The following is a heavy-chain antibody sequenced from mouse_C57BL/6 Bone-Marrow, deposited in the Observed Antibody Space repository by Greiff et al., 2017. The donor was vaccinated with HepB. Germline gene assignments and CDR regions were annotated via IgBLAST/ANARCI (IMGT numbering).Heavy chain of an antibody. J-gene: IGHJ2*01. CDR1: GYSITSDY. Sequence: VQLQQSGPGLAKPSQTLSLTCSVTGYSITSDYWNWIRKFPGNKLEYMGYISYSGSTYYNPSLKSRIPTTRDTSKNQYYLQLNSVTTEDTATYYCARSPSYYYGSSYDFDYWGQGTTLTVSS. CDR3: ARSPSYYYGSSYDFDY. D-gene: IGHD1-1*01. CDR2: ISYSGST. V-gene: IGHV3-8*01.